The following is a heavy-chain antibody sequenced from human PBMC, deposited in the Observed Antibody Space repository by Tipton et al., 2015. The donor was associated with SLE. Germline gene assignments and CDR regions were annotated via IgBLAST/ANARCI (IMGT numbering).Heavy chain of an antibody. CDR1: HFTVRSNY. J-gene: IGHJ4*02. V-gene: IGHV3-7*01. D-gene: IGHD1-26*01. CDR3: ARGEWEQGY. CDR2: IKQDGSEK. Sequence: SLRLSCAASHFTVRSNYMSWVRQAPGKGLEWVANIKQDGSEKYYVDSVKGRFTISRDNAKNSLYLQMNSLRAEDTAVYYCARGEWEQGYWGQGTLVTVSS.